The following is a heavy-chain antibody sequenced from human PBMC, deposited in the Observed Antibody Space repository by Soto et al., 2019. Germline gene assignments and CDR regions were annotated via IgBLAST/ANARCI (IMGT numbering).Heavy chain of an antibody. Sequence: QVQLVQSGAEVKKPGSSVKVSCKASGGTFSSYAISWVRQAHRQGLEWMGGIIPIFGTASYAQKFQGRVTITADESTSTAYMELSSLRSEDTAVYYCARANYYDSSGYYPKGRDPYGMDVWGQGTTVTVSS. V-gene: IGHV1-69*01. J-gene: IGHJ6*02. CDR1: GGTFSSYA. CDR3: ARANYYDSSGYYPKGRDPYGMDV. D-gene: IGHD3-22*01. CDR2: IIPIFGTA.